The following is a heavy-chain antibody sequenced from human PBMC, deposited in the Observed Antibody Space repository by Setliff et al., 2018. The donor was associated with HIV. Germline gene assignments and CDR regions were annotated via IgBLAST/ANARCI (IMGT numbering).Heavy chain of an antibody. V-gene: IGHV4-34*10. CDR2: INYKGNT. CDR1: GGSFSGYY. CDR3: AREDASGNHAFDF. Sequence: PSETLSLTCAVYGGSFSGYYWTWIRQSPGKGLEWIGEINYKGNTIYNPSLRSRITMSVDTSKNQFSLELRSVTVAGTAVYFCAREDASGNHAFDFWGQGKMVTVS. J-gene: IGHJ3*01. D-gene: IGHD2-15*01.